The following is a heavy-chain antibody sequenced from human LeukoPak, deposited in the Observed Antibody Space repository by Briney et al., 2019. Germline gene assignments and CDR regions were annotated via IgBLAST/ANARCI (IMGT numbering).Heavy chain of an antibody. J-gene: IGHJ5*02. D-gene: IGHD2-8*02. CDR1: GGSFSGYY. CDR2: INHSGST. CDR3: ARRVSRWRNNWFDP. V-gene: IGHV4-34*01. Sequence: SETLSLTCAVYGGSFSGYYWSWIRQPPGKGLEWIGEINHSGSTNYNPSLKSRVTISVDTSKNQFSLKLSSVTAADTAVYYCARRVSRWRNNWFDPWGQGTLVTVSS.